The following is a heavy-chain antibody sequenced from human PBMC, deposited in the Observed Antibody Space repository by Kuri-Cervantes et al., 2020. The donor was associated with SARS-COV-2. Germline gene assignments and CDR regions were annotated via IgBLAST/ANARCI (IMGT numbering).Heavy chain of an antibody. J-gene: IGHJ5*02. Sequence: ASVKVSCCAAAYTFTGYYMPWGLQAPGQGLEWRGWINPNSGGTNYAQKFQGWVTMTRDTSISIAYMELSRLRSDDTAVYYCARADDFWSGYYGWFDPWGQGTLVTVSS. CDR2: INPNSGGT. CDR3: ARADDFWSGYYGWFDP. D-gene: IGHD3-3*01. CDR1: AYTFTGYY. V-gene: IGHV1-2*04.